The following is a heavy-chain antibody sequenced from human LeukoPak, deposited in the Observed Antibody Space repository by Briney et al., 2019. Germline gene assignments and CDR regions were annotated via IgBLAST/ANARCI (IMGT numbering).Heavy chain of an antibody. J-gene: IGHJ2*01. CDR3: ARDGAVGGYWYFDL. Sequence: GASVEVSCKASGYTFTSYGISWVRQAPGQGLEWMGWISAYDGNTNYAQKLQGRVTMTTDTSTSTAYMELRSLRSDDTAVYYCARDGAVGGYWYFDLWGRGTLVTVSS. CDR2: ISAYDGNT. V-gene: IGHV1-18*01. CDR1: GYTFTSYG. D-gene: IGHD3-16*01.